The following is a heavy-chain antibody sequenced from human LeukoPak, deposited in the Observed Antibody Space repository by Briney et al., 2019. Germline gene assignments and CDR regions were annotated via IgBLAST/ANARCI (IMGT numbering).Heavy chain of an antibody. J-gene: IGHJ3*02. CDR1: GGSFSGYY. D-gene: IGHD2-15*01. CDR3: ARGLVVDAFDI. V-gene: IGHV4-34*01. Sequence: TSETLSLTCAVYGGSFSGYYWSWIRQPPGKGLEWIGEINHSGSTNYNPSLKSRVTISVDTSKNQFSLKLSSVTAADTAVYYCARGLVVDAFDIWGQGTTVTVSS. CDR2: INHSGST.